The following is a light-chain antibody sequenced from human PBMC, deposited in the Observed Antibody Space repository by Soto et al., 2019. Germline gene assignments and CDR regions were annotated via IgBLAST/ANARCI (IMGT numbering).Light chain of an antibody. Sequence: DIQMTQSPSTLSASLGDRVTITCRASQTIGSCLAWYQQKPGKAPKLLLYVAPTLQGEVPSYFSGSGSGTDFTLTISSLQPEDFATYYCQQIYSSPRTFGRGTKVDIK. V-gene: IGKV1-39*01. CDR2: VAP. CDR3: QQIYSSPRT. J-gene: IGKJ1*01. CDR1: QTIGSC.